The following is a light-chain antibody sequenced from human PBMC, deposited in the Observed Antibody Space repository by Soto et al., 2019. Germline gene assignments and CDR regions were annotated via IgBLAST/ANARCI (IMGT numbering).Light chain of an antibody. V-gene: IGKV1-39*01. CDR2: AAS. Sequence: DIQMTQSPSSLSASVEDRVIITCRASQSISNHLNWYQQKPGKAPKLLIYAASTLQSGVPSRFSGSGSGTDFTLTISSLEPEDFAIYYCQQRSKMPLTFGHGTKVDIK. J-gene: IGKJ1*01. CDR1: QSISNH. CDR3: QQRSKMPLT.